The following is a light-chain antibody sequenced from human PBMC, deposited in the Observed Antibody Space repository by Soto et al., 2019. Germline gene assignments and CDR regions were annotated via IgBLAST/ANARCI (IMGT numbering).Light chain of an antibody. CDR2: DAS. Sequence: DIPMTQSPSTLSASVGDRVTITCRASQSIGRWLAWYQQRPGKAPKVLIYDASTLESGVPSRFSGTGSGTEFTLTISSLQPDDFATYYYQQYHYYSGYPFGQGTRLMI. J-gene: IGKJ2*01. V-gene: IGKV1-5*01. CDR1: QSIGRW. CDR3: QQYHYYSGYP.